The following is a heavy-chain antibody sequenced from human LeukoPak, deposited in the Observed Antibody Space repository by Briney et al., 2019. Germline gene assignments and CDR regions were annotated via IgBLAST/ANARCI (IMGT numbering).Heavy chain of an antibody. V-gene: IGHV1-58*02. D-gene: IGHD6-6*01. CDR3: AAGEYSSSSESYYYYYYGMDV. Sequence: SVKVSCKASGFTFTSSAMQWVRQARGQRLEWIGWIVVGSGNTNYAQKFQERVTITRDMSISTAYMELSSLRSEDTAVYYCAAGEYSSSSESYYYYYYGMDVWGQGTTVTVSS. CDR1: GFTFTSSA. CDR2: IVVGSGNT. J-gene: IGHJ6*02.